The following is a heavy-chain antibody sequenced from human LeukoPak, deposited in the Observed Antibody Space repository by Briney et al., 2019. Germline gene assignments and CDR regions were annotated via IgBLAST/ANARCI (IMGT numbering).Heavy chain of an antibody. Sequence: SETLSLTCAVYGGSFSGYYWSWIRQPPGKGLXXXXXXXXXXXTNYNPSLKSRVTISVDTSKNQFSLKLSSVSAADTAVYYCARKAAYYDILTGYGQKLYYFDYWGQGTLVTVSS. CDR1: GGSFSGYY. CDR3: ARKAAYYDILTGYGQKLYYFDY. D-gene: IGHD3-9*01. J-gene: IGHJ4*02. V-gene: IGHV4-34*01. CDR2: XXXXXXT.